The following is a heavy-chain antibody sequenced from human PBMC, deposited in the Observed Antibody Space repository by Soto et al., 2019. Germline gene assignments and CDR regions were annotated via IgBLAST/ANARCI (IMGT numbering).Heavy chain of an antibody. J-gene: IGHJ6*02. V-gene: IGHV1-18*01. CDR2: ISAYNGNT. CDR1: GYTFTSYG. Sequence: ASVKVSCKASGYTFTSYGISWVRQAPGQGLEWMGWISAYNGNTNYAQKLQGRVTMTTDTSTSTAYMELRSLRSDDTAVYYCARGSETRYITGTTYYYYYGMDVWGQGTTVTVSS. D-gene: IGHD1-7*01. CDR3: ARGSETRYITGTTYYYYYGMDV.